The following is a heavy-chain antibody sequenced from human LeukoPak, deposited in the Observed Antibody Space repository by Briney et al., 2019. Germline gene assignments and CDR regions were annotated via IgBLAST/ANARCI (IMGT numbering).Heavy chain of an antibody. J-gene: IGHJ4*02. V-gene: IGHV4-39*01. D-gene: IGHD1-26*01. CDR1: GGSISSSSYS. CDR2: IFHSGST. CDR3: ARHVGYSGSYFFDY. Sequence: PSETLSLTCTVSGGSISSSSYSWGWIRQPPGKGLEWIGSIFHSGSTYYNPSLKSRVTISVDTPKNQFSLNLSSVTAADTAVFYCARHVGYSGSYFFDYWGQGILVTVSS.